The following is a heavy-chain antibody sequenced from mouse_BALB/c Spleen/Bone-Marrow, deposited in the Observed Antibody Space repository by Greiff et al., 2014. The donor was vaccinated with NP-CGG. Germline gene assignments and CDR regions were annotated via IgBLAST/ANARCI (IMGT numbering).Heavy chain of an antibody. J-gene: IGHJ4*01. CDR2: ISDGGSYT. V-gene: IGHV5-4*02. CDR1: GFTFSDYY. CDR3: ARYGSSPYAMDY. D-gene: IGHD1-1*01. Sequence: EVQLVESGGGLVKPGGSLKLSCAASGFTFSDYYMYWVRQTPEKRLAWVATISDGGSYTYYPDSVKGRFTISRDNAKNNLYLQMSSLKSEDTAMYYCARYGSSPYAMDYWGQGTSVTVSS.